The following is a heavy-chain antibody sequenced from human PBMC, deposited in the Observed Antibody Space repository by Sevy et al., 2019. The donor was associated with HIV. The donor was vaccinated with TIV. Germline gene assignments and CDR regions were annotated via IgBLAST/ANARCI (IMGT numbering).Heavy chain of an antibody. CDR1: GFTFSTYG. CDR3: ARENIAVAGIGYYFDH. V-gene: IGHV3-33*01. CDR2: IWYDGSNK. D-gene: IGHD6-19*01. J-gene: IGHJ4*02. Sequence: GGSLRLSCVASGFTFSTYGMHWVRQAPGKGLEGVAVIWYDGSNKEYVDSVKGRLTISRDNSKDTLYLQMNSLRAEDTAVYDCARENIAVAGIGYYFDHWGQGTLVTVSS.